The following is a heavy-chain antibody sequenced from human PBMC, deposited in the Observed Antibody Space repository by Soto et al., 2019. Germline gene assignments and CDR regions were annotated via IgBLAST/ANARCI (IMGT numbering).Heavy chain of an antibody. D-gene: IGHD3-16*01. CDR1: GFTVSTNY. CDR3: AREGGDPQLRYYYYNMDV. J-gene: IGHJ6*02. V-gene: IGHV3-30-3*01. CDR2: ISYAGSNK. Sequence: PGGSLRLSCSASGFTVSTNYMSWVRQAPGKGLEWVAVISYAGSNKYYADSVEGRFTISRDNFKNTLYLQMNSLRAEDTAVYYCAREGGDPQLRYYYYNMDVWGQGTTVTVSS.